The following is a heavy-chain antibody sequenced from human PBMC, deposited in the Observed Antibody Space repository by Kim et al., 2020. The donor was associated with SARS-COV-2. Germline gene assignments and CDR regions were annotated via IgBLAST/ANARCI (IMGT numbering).Heavy chain of an antibody. Sequence: NYAQKFQGRVTITADKSPSTAYMELSSLRSEDTAVYYCAREDQQSYYFDYWGQGTLVTVSS. J-gene: IGHJ4*02. CDR3: AREDQQSYYFDY. D-gene: IGHD4-4*01. V-gene: IGHV1-69*04.